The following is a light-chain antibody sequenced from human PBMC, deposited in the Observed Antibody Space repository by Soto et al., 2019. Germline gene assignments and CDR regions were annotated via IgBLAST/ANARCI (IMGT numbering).Light chain of an antibody. V-gene: IGKV3-15*01. CDR3: QQYHHWPPIT. J-gene: IGKJ5*01. CDR1: QSVSSS. Sequence: EIFMTQFQTTLSVSPGERATLSCRASQSVSSSLAWYQQKPGQAPRLLIYGASTRATGIPDRFSGSGSGTEFTLTISSLQSEDFAVYYCQQYHHWPPITFGQGTRLEI. CDR2: GAS.